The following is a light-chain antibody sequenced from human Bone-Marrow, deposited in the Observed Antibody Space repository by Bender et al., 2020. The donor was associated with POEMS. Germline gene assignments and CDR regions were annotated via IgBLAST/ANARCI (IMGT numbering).Light chain of an antibody. J-gene: IGLJ3*02. CDR3: GTWDSSLSAWV. V-gene: IGLV2-14*02. Sequence: QSALTQPPSVSGSPGQSITISCTGTSSDVGSHNLVSWYRQHPGKAPKLMIYEGSKRPSEIPDRFSGSKSGTSATLGITGLQTGDEADYYCGTWDSSLSAWVFGGGTKLTVL. CDR1: SSDVGSHNL. CDR2: EGS.